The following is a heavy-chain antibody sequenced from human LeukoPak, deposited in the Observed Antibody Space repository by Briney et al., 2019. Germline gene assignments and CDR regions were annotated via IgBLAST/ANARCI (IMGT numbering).Heavy chain of an antibody. CDR3: ARGGRGSAAVVAPRSFDI. Sequence: GGSLRLSCAASGFTFSSYGMSWVRQAPGKGLEWVSTITNSGGSTYYVDSVKGRFIISRDISKNTLYLQMNSLRAEDSALYYCARGGRGSAAVVAPRSFDIWGQGTMVTVSS. D-gene: IGHD3-22*01. V-gene: IGHV3-23*01. CDR1: GFTFSSYG. CDR2: ITNSGGST. J-gene: IGHJ3*02.